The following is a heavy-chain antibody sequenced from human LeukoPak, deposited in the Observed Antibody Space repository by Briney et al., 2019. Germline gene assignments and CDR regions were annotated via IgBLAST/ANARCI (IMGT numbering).Heavy chain of an antibody. V-gene: IGHV4-39*01. Sequence: SETLSLTCTVSGGSISTYYWGWIRQPPGKGLEWIGTISYSGSTYYNPSLKSRVTISVGTSKNQFSLRLNSVTAADTAVYYCARHRRGSYYDYWGQGTLVTVSS. CDR3: ARHRRGSYYDY. CDR1: GGSISTYY. D-gene: IGHD1-26*01. J-gene: IGHJ4*02. CDR2: ISYSGST.